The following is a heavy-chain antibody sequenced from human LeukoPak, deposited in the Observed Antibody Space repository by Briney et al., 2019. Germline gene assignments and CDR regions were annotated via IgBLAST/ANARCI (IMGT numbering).Heavy chain of an antibody. J-gene: IGHJ1*01. Sequence: GGSLRLSCAVSGLTLSNVWMNGVRQAPGKGLEWVGRIRSQTAGGTTDFAAPVKGRFSISRDDSKNSLYLQMNSLTSEDTAVYYCAHGSAQYYEYWGQGTLVTVSS. CDR2: IRSQTAGGTT. D-gene: IGHD2-15*01. CDR1: GLTLSNVW. CDR3: AHGSAQYYEY. V-gene: IGHV3-15*07.